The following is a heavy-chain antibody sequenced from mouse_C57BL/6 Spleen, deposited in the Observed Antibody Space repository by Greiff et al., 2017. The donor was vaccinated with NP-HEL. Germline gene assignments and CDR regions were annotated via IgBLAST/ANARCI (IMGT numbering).Heavy chain of an antibody. V-gene: IGHV5-9*01. J-gene: IGHJ3*01. CDR1: GFTFSSYT. D-gene: IGHD2-2*01. Sequence: EVKLVESGGGLVKPGGSLKLSCAASGFTFSSYTMSWVRQTPEKRLEWVATISGGGGNTYYPDSVKGRFTISRDNAKNTLYLQMSSLRSEDTALDYCARHPGYHPGFAYWGQGTLVTVSA. CDR3: ARHPGYHPGFAY. CDR2: ISGGGGNT.